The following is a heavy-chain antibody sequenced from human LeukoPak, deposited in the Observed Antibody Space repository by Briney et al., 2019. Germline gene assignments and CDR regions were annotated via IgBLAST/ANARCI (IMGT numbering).Heavy chain of an antibody. CDR1: GFTFSTYS. CDR2: ISSRSNTI. Sequence: GGSLRLSCAASGFTFSTYSMNWVRQAPGKGLEWVSDISSRSNTIYYADSVKGRFTISRDNAKNSLYLQMNSLRAEDTAVYYCARARGSPFDYWGQGTLVTVSS. CDR3: ARARGSPFDY. D-gene: IGHD3-10*01. J-gene: IGHJ4*02. V-gene: IGHV3-48*01.